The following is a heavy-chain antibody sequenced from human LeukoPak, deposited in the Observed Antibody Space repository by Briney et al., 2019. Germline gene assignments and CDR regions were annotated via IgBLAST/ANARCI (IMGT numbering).Heavy chain of an antibody. Sequence: GGSLRLSCAASGFTFDDYAMHWVRQAPGKGLEWVSGISWNSGSIGYADSVKGRFTISRDNAKNSLYLQMNSLRAEDTALYYCAKARAAVLLWFGDAFDIWGQGTMVTVSS. CDR1: GFTFDDYA. CDR3: AKARAAVLLWFGDAFDI. D-gene: IGHD3-10*01. CDR2: ISWNSGSI. V-gene: IGHV3-9*01. J-gene: IGHJ3*02.